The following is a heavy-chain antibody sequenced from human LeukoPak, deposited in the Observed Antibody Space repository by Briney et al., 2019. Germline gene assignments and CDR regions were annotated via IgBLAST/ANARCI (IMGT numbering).Heavy chain of an antibody. CDR1: GFTFSSYA. CDR2: ISSNGGST. Sequence: PGGSLRLSCSASGFTFSSYAMHCVRQAPGKGLEYVSAISSNGGSTYYADSVKGRFTISRDNSKNTLYLQMSSLRAEDTAVYYCVKGDIVVVPAATLEYWGQGTLVTVSS. CDR3: VKGDIVVVPAATLEY. J-gene: IGHJ4*02. D-gene: IGHD2-2*01. V-gene: IGHV3-64D*09.